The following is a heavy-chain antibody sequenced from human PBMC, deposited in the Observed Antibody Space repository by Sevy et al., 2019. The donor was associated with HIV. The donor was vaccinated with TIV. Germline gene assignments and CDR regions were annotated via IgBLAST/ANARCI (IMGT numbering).Heavy chain of an antibody. CDR2: LDPGNGEI. CDR1: GYSLSKLS. V-gene: IGHV1-24*01. J-gene: IGHJ5*02. CDR3: ATVGLGYYSGSSYYQGDWFDP. Sequence: ASVKVSCKVFGYSLSKLSMHWVRQAPGKGLEWMGSLDPGNGEITYAQTLQGRVTMTEDTSTETAYMGLSSLTSEDTATYYCATVGLGYYSGSSYYQGDWFDPWGQGTLVTVSS. D-gene: IGHD2-15*01.